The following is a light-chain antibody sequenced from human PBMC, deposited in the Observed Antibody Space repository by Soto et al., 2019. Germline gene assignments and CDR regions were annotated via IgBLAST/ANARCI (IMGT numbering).Light chain of an antibody. CDR2: DVS. V-gene: IGLV2-14*01. J-gene: IGLJ1*01. Sequence: QSALTQPASVSGSPGQSTTISCTGTSSDVGGYDYVSWYQHYPGKAPKLMIHDVSNRPSGVSNRFSGSKSGDTASLTISGLQAEDEADYYCSSYTSSGHFVFGTGTKVTVL. CDR3: SSYTSSGHFV. CDR1: SSDVGGYDY.